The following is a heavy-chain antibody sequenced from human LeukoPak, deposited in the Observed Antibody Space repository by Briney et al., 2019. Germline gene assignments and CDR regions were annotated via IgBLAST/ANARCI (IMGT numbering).Heavy chain of an antibody. V-gene: IGHV4-34*01. CDR1: GGSFSGYY. CDR3: AREPGYSNWFDP. CDR2: INHSGST. Sequence: PSETLSLTCGVYGGSFSGYYWSWIRHPPGKGLEWIGEINHSGSTNYNPSLESRVTISLDTSKNQFSLKLSSVTAADTAVYYCAREPGYSNWFDPWGQGTLVTVSS. D-gene: IGHD5-18*01. J-gene: IGHJ5*02.